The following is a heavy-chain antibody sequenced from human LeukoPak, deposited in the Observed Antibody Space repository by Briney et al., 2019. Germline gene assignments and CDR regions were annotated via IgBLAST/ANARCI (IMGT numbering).Heavy chain of an antibody. CDR2: IYYSGST. J-gene: IGHJ4*02. Sequence: SETLSLTCTVSGGSISSYYWSWIRQPPGKGLEWIGYIYYSGSTNYNPSLESRVTISVDTSKNQFSLMLSSVTAADTAVYYCARQGYSSSWYYFDYWGQGTLVTVSS. D-gene: IGHD6-13*01. CDR3: ARQGYSSSWYYFDY. CDR1: GGSISSYY. V-gene: IGHV4-59*08.